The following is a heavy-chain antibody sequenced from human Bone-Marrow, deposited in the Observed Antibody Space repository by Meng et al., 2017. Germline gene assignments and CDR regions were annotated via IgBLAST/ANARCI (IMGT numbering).Heavy chain of an antibody. J-gene: IGHJ3*02. CDR3: AKEYSHDNSGYDAFHI. CDR2: IKSSGRTM. D-gene: IGHD3-22*01. CDR1: GFTFSSYD. Sequence: GESLKISCAASGFTFSSYDMNWVRQAPGKGLEWVSNIKSSGRTMYADSVKGLFTISRDNARNSLYLQMNRLRAEDTAVYYCAKEYSHDNSGYDAFHIWGQGTMVTVSS. V-gene: IGHV3-48*03.